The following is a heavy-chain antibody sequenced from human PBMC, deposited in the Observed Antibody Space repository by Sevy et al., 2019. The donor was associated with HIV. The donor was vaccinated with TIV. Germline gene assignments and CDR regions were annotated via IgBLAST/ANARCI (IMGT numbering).Heavy chain of an antibody. CDR3: AKDIGATGIAVVDN. CDR2: LNWDSGSV. D-gene: IGHD6-19*01. CDR1: GFTFNDFA. J-gene: IGHJ4*02. Sequence: GGSLRLSCAASGFTFNDFAMHWVRQVPGKGLEWVSGLNWDSGSVAYADSVKGRFTISRDNAKNALFLQMNSLRAEDTALYYCAKDIGATGIAVVDNWGQGTQVTVSS. V-gene: IGHV3-9*01.